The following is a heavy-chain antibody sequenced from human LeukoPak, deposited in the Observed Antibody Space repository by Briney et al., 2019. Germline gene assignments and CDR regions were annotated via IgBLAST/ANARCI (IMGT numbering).Heavy chain of an antibody. D-gene: IGHD3-16*02. CDR1: GGSISSGGYY. CDR3: ARSGGSYPFDY. CDR2: IYYSGST. J-gene: IGHJ4*02. V-gene: IGHV4-31*03. Sequence: SETLSLTCTVSGGSISSGGYYWSWIRQHPGKGLERIGYIYYSGSTYYNPSLKSRVTISVDTSKNQFSLKLSSVTAADTAVSYCARSGGSYPFDYWGQGTLVTVSS.